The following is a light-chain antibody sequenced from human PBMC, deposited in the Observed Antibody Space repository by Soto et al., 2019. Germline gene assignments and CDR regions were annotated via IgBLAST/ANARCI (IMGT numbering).Light chain of an antibody. J-gene: IGLJ2*01. V-gene: IGLV2-14*01. CDR3: SAYTSNSPLVV. Sequence: QSALTQPASVSGSPGQSITISCTGTSSDVGGYNYVSWYQQHPGKAPKLMIYEVSNRPSGVSNRFSGSKSGNTASLTISGLQAEDDADYYCSAYTSNSPLVVFGGGTKVTLL. CDR1: SSDVGGYNY. CDR2: EVS.